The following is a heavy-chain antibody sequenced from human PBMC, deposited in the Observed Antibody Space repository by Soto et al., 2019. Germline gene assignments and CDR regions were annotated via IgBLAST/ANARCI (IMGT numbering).Heavy chain of an antibody. CDR2: ISAYNGNT. J-gene: IGHJ3*02. CDR1: GYTFTSYG. Sequence: ASVKVSCKASGYTFTSYGISWVRQAPGQGLEWMGWISAYNGNTNYAQKLQGRVTMTTDTSTSTAYMELRSLRSDDTAVYYCARDRASSGSYPNVFDIWGQGTMVTVSS. CDR3: ARDRASSGSYPNVFDI. D-gene: IGHD1-26*01. V-gene: IGHV1-18*01.